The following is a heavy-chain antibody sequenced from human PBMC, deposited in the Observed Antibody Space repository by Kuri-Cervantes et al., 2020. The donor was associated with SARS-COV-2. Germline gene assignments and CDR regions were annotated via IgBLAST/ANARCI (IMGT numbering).Heavy chain of an antibody. D-gene: IGHD4-17*01. CDR1: GFSLSTNGVS. CDR3: AHRTLRDRLFDH. CDR2: IYWDDDK. Sequence: SGPTLVKPTHTLTLTCTFSGFSLSTNGVSVGWIRQPPGKALEWLALIYWDDDKRYSPSLTSRLTITKDTSKNQVVLTMTNMDPVDTATYYCAHRTLRDRLFDHWGQGTLVTVSS. J-gene: IGHJ4*02. V-gene: IGHV2-5*02.